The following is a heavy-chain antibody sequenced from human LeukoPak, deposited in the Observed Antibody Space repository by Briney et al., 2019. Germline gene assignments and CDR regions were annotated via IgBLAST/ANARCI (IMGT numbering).Heavy chain of an antibody. D-gene: IGHD3-10*01. J-gene: IGHJ4*02. CDR1: RGTFSSYA. Sequence: SVKVSCKASRGTFSSYAISWVRQAPGQGLEWMGGIIPIFGTANYAQKFQGRVTITTDESTSTAYMELSSLRSEDTAVYYCARGAVRGVIYYWGQGTLVTVSS. CDR3: ARGAVRGVIYY. V-gene: IGHV1-69*05. CDR2: IIPIFGTA.